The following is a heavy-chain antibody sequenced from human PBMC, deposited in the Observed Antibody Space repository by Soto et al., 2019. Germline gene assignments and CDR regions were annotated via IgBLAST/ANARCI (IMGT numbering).Heavy chain of an antibody. Sequence: GSLRLSCTASGFTFGDYAMSWVRQAPGKGLEWVGFIRSKAYGGTTEYAASVKGRFTISRDDSKSIAYLQMNSLKTEDTAVYYCTRVPTRSYFDYWGQGTLVTVSS. V-gene: IGHV3-49*04. J-gene: IGHJ4*02. CDR1: GFTFGDYA. CDR3: TRVPTRSYFDY. CDR2: IRSKAYGGTT.